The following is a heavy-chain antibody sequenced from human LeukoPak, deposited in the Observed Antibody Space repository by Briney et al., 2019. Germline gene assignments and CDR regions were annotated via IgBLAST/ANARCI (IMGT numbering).Heavy chain of an antibody. D-gene: IGHD1-26*01. V-gene: IGHV3-30*18. CDR2: ISYDGSNK. Sequence: GGSLRLSCAASGFTFSSYGMHWVRQASGKGLEWAAVISYDGSNKYYTDSVKGRFTISSDNSKNTLYLQMNSLRAEDTAVYYCAKDAYSGSALGYWGQGTLVTVSS. J-gene: IGHJ4*02. CDR3: AKDAYSGSALGY. CDR1: GFTFSSYG.